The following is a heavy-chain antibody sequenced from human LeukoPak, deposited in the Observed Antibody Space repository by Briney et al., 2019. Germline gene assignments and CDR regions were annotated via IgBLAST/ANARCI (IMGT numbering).Heavy chain of an antibody. CDR2: INPNSGGT. Sequence: GASVKVSCKASGYTFTGYYIHWVRQAPGQGLEWMGLINPNSGGTNYAQKFQNRVSMTRDTSISTAYMELNSLTSDDTAVYYCTREEVSDSSGSANDYWGQGPLVTVSS. J-gene: IGHJ4*02. V-gene: IGHV1-2*02. CDR3: TREEVSDSSGSANDY. CDR1: GYTFTGYY. D-gene: IGHD3-22*01.